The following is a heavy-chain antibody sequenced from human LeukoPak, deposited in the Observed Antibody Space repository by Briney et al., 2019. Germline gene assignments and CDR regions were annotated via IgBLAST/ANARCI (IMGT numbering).Heavy chain of an antibody. V-gene: IGHV7-4-1*02. Sequence: GASVRVSSTASGYTFTSYAMDWVRQAPGQGVEWMGWINTNTGNPTYAQGFTGRFVFSLDTSVSTAYLQISSLKAEDTAVYYCERSRGSDVDYWGQGTLVTVSS. CDR1: GYTFTSYA. CDR3: ERSRGSDVDY. CDR2: INTNTGNP. J-gene: IGHJ4*02. D-gene: IGHD3-16*01.